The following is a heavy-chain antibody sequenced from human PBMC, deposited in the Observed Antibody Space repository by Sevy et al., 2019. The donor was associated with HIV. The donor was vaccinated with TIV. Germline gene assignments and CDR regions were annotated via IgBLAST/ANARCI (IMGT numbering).Heavy chain of an antibody. CDR3: ARDDCSRTSCHGSLLY. D-gene: IGHD2-2*01. CDR2: ISVYNVNT. V-gene: IGHV1-18*01. Sequence: ASVKVSCKASGYTFTSYGISWVRQAPGQGPEWMGWISVYNVNTNYAQKLQGRVSMTTDRSTSTAYMELRSLRSDDTAVYYCARDDCSRTSCHGSLLYWGQGTLVTVSS. J-gene: IGHJ4*02. CDR1: GYTFTSYG.